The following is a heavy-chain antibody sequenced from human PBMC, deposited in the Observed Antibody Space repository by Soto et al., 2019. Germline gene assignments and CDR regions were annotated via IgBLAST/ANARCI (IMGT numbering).Heavy chain of an antibody. CDR1: GGSISSGGYS. D-gene: IGHD3-10*01. Sequence: NPSETLSLTCAVSGGSISSGGYSCSWIRQPPGKGLEWIGYSCHSGSTYYDQALKSGVTISVDRSKNQFPLRVRSVTDADTAVYYCARVLTMVGGDPYFYGMDVWGQGTTGTVCS. V-gene: IGHV4-30-2*01. CDR2: SCHSGST. J-gene: IGHJ6*02. CDR3: ARVLTMVGGDPYFYGMDV.